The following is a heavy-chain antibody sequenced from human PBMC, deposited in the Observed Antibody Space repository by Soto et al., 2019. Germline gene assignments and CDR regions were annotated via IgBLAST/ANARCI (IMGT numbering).Heavy chain of an antibody. CDR3: ARNPCGGSGGSCYSGGYYYYYNGMDV. Sequence: QVQLQESGPGLVKPSETLSLTCTVSGGSISSYYWSWIRQPPGKGLEWIGYIYYSGSTNYNPSLSSRVTISVDTSKNPFSLTLSAVTAADTAVYYCARNPCGGSGGSCYSGGYYYYYNGMDVWGQGTTVTVSS. CDR1: GGSISSYY. CDR2: IYYSGST. V-gene: IGHV4-59*01. D-gene: IGHD2-15*01. J-gene: IGHJ6*02.